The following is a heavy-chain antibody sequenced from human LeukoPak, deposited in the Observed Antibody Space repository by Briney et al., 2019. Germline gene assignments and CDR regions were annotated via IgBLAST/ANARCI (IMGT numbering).Heavy chain of an antibody. Sequence: ASVKISCKASGYTFTGYYMHWVRQAPGQGLEWMGWINPNSGGTNYAQKFQGRITMTRDTSISTAYMELSRLRSDDTAVYYCARAPTPQGLWFGELFIHFDYWGQGTLVTVSS. D-gene: IGHD3-10*01. V-gene: IGHV1-2*02. CDR3: ARAPTPQGLWFGELFIHFDY. CDR2: INPNSGGT. CDR1: GYTFTGYY. J-gene: IGHJ4*02.